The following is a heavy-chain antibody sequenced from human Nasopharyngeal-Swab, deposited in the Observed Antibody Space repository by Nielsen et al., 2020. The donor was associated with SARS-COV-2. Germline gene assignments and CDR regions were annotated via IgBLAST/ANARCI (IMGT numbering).Heavy chain of an antibody. CDR3: TTDYYFDY. CDR1: GFIFSGSA. Sequence: GGSLRLSCAASGFIFSGSAMHWVRQASGKGLEWVGRIGDKAHNYATTYAASVKGRFTISRDDSKNTAFLQMDSLNTEDTALYYCTTDYYFDYWGQGTLVTASS. CDR2: IGDKAHNYAT. V-gene: IGHV3-73*01. J-gene: IGHJ4*02. D-gene: IGHD4/OR15-4a*01.